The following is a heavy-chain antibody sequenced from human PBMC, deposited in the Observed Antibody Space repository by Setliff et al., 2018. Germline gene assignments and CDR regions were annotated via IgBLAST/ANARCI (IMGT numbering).Heavy chain of an antibody. CDR3: ARLGFGEIYYYGMDV. D-gene: IGHD3-10*01. J-gene: IGHJ6*02. CDR2: ISAYNGNT. Sequence: GASVKVSCKASGYTFTSYAMNWVRQAPGQGLEWMGWISAYNGNTNYAQKLQGRVTMTTDTSTSTAYMELRSLRSDDTAVYYCARLGFGEIYYYGMDVWGQGTTVTVSS. V-gene: IGHV1-18*01. CDR1: GYTFTSYA.